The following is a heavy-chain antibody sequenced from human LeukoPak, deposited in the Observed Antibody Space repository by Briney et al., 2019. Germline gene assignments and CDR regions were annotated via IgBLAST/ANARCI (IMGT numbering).Heavy chain of an antibody. CDR3: ARGVDYYENSGTIDY. CDR2: IRSKANSYAT. Sequence: GGSLRLSCAASGFTFSGSAMHWVRQASGKGLEWVGRIRSKANSYATAYAASVKGRFTISRDNSKNTLYLQMNSLRAEDTAVYYCARGVDYYENSGTIDYWGQGTLVTVSS. D-gene: IGHD3-22*01. CDR1: GFTFSGSA. V-gene: IGHV3-73*01. J-gene: IGHJ4*02.